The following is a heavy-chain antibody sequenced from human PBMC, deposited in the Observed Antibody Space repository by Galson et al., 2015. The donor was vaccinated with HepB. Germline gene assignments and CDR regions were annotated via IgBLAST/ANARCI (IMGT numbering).Heavy chain of an antibody. CDR2: ISYDGGKE. D-gene: IGHD3-10*01. CDR1: GFRFRSDG. CDR3: AKGGRSYLSDDVFYPGFDD. J-gene: IGHJ4*02. V-gene: IGHV3-30*18. Sequence: LRLFCAASGFRFRSDGMHWVRQAPGKGPEWVAGISYDGGKEHYADSVKGRSTISRDNSKDTLYLLMNSPRAEDTAVYFCAKGGRSYLSDDVFYPGFDDWGQGTLVTVSS.